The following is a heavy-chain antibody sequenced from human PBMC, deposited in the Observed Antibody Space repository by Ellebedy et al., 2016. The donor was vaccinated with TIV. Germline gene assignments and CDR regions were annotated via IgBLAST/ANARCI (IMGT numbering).Heavy chain of an antibody. Sequence: SVKVSCXASGGTFSSYAISWVRQAPGQGLEWMGGIIPIFGTANYVQKFQGRVTITADESTSTAYMELSSLRSEDTAVYYCAREWEAVAGTWFNPWGQGTLVTVSS. V-gene: IGHV1-69*13. CDR2: IIPIFGTA. D-gene: IGHD6-19*01. J-gene: IGHJ5*02. CDR1: GGTFSSYA. CDR3: AREWEAVAGTWFNP.